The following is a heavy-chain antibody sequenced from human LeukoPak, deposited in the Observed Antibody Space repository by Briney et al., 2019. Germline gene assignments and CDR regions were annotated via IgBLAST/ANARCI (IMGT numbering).Heavy chain of an antibody. D-gene: IGHD1-26*01. J-gene: IGHJ6*03. V-gene: IGHV1-69*05. CDR2: IIPIFGTA. CDR1: GGTFSSYA. Sequence: GASVKVSCKASGGTFSSYAISWVRQAPGQGLEWMGGIIPIFGTANYAQKFQGRVTITTDESTSTAYMELSSLRSEDTAVYYCARGGGYYSYYYYYMDVWGKGTTVTVSS. CDR3: ARGGGYYSYYYYYMDV.